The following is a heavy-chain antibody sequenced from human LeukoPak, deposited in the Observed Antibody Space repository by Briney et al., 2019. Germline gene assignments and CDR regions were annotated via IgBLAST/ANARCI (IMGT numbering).Heavy chain of an antibody. CDR2: IIPIFGTA. Sequence: ASVKVSCKASGYTFTAYYMHWVRQAPGQGLEWMGGIIPIFGTANYAQKFQGRVTITADESTSTAYMELSSLRSEDTAVYYCARDSYYGSGNDYFDYWGQGTLVTVSS. CDR3: ARDSYYGSGNDYFDY. J-gene: IGHJ4*02. CDR1: GYTFTAYY. D-gene: IGHD3-10*01. V-gene: IGHV1-69*13.